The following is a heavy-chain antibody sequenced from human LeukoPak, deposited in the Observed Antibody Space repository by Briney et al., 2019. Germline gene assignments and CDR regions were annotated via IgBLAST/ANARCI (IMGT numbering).Heavy chain of an antibody. Sequence: PGASVKVSCKASGYTFTGYYMHWVRQAPGQGLEWMGWINPNSGGTNYAQKFQGRVTMTRDTSISTAYMELSRLRSDDTAVYYCARRCDSSRGAFDIWGQGTMATVSS. V-gene: IGHV1-2*02. J-gene: IGHJ3*02. CDR2: INPNSGGT. CDR3: ARRCDSSRGAFDI. D-gene: IGHD3-22*01. CDR1: GYTFTGYY.